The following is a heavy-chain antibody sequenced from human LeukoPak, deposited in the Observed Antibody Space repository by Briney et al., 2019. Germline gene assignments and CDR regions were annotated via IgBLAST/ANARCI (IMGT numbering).Heavy chain of an antibody. CDR1: GYTFTGYY. V-gene: IGHV1-2*02. D-gene: IGHD4-11*01. Sequence: ASVKVSCKASGYTFTGYYIHWVRQAPGQGLEWMGWINPNSGVTNYAQKFQGRVTLTRDTPINTAYMEVSRLTSDDTAVYYCARAHMTTVTLGDYWGQGTLVTVS. CDR3: ARAHMTTVTLGDY. J-gene: IGHJ4*02. CDR2: INPNSGVT.